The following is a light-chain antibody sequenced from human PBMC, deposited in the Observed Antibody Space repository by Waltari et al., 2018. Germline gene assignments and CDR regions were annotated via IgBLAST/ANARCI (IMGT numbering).Light chain of an antibody. CDR1: QSVLYSSNNHNY. Sequence: DIVMTQSPDSLAVSLGERATINCKSSQSVLYSSNNHNYLAWYQQKPGQAPTTLIYSTRNRHSWTPARFSGSLLGGKAVLTLSAVQPEDEADYYCLLYYADIHVFGTGT. J-gene: IGKJ3*01. CDR2: STR. CDR3: LLYYADIHV. V-gene: IGKV4-1*01.